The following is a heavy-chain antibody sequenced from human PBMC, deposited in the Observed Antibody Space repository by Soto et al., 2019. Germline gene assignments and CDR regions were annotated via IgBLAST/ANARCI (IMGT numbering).Heavy chain of an antibody. CDR2: IAPIGYST. Sequence: EVQLLESGGGVVQPGGSLRLSCAASGLTFRNHAMSWVRQAPGKGLEWVSTIAPIGYSTHYADSVKGRFTISRDDSKSTMDLEMKSPRAGDTALYYCVSWVSPHFDYWGPGTLVSVSS. D-gene: IGHD2-8*01. V-gene: IGHV3-23*01. CDR1: GLTFRNHA. J-gene: IGHJ4*02. CDR3: VSWVSPHFDY.